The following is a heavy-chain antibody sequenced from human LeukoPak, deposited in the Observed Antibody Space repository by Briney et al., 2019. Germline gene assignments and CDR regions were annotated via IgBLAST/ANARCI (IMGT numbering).Heavy chain of an antibody. CDR2: ISYDGSNK. CDR3: AKDRFRVTTVTTLDY. CDR1: GFTVSSNY. V-gene: IGHV3-30*18. Sequence: GGSLRLSCAASGFTVSSNYMSWVRQAPGKGLEWVAVISYDGSNKYYADSVKGRFTISRDNSKNTLYLQMNSLRAEDTAVYYCAKDRFRVTTVTTLDYWGQGTLVTVSS. J-gene: IGHJ4*02. D-gene: IGHD4-17*01.